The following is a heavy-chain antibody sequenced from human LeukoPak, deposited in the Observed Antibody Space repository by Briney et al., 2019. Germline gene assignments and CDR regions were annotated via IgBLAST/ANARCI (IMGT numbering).Heavy chain of an antibody. J-gene: IGHJ4*02. CDR3: ARAAYYYDSSGELDY. CDR1: GYTFTSYA. CDR2: INAGNGNT. V-gene: IGHV1-3*01. Sequence: ASVKVSCMASGYTFTSYAMHWVRQAPGQRLEWMGWINAGNGNTKYSQKFQGRVTITRDTSASTAYMELSSLRSEDTAVYYCARAAYYYDSSGELDYWGQGTLVTVSS. D-gene: IGHD3-22*01.